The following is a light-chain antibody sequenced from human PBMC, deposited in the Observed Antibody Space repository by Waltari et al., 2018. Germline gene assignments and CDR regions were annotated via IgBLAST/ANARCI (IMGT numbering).Light chain of an antibody. CDR2: LGS. J-gene: IGKJ1*01. V-gene: IGKV2-28*01. CDR1: QSLLHSNGYNY. Sequence: IVMTQSPLSLPVTPVEPASISCRPSQSLLHSNGYNYLDWYLQKPGQSPQLLIYLGSNRASGVPDRFSGSGSGTDFTLKISRVEAEDVGVYYCMQALQTPWTFGQGTKVEIK. CDR3: MQALQTPWT.